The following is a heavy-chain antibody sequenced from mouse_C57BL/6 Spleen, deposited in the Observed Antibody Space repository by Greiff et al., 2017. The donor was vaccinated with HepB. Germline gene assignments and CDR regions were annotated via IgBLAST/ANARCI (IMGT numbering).Heavy chain of an antibody. CDR3: AITTVVATEEYAMDY. CDR1: GYTFTSYD. J-gene: IGHJ4*01. Sequence: VKLMESGPELVKPGASVKLSCKASGYTFTSYDINWVKQRPGQGLEWIGWIYPRDGSTKYNEKFKGKATLTVDTSSSTAYMELHSLTSEDSAVYFCAITTVVATEEYAMDYWGQGTSVTVSS. V-gene: IGHV1-85*01. D-gene: IGHD1-1*01. CDR2: IYPRDGST.